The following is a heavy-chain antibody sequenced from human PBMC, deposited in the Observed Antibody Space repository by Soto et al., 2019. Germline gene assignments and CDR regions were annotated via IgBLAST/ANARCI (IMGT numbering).Heavy chain of an antibody. D-gene: IGHD2-8*01. CDR2: ISWNSGSI. J-gene: IGHJ4*02. CDR1: GFTFDDYA. CDR3: AKGSREIVLMVYQDY. V-gene: IGHV3-9*01. Sequence: ESGGGLVQPGRSLRLSCAASGFTFDDYATHWVRQAPGKGLEWVSGISWNSGSIGYADSVKGRFTISRDNAKNSLYLQMNSLRAEDTALYYCAKGSREIVLMVYQDYWGQGTLVTVSS.